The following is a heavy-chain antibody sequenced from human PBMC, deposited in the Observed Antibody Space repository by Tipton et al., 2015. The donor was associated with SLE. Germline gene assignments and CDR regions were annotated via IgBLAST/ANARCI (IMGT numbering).Heavy chain of an antibody. V-gene: IGHV3-53*01. Sequence: GSLRLSCAASGFTVSNSYMSWVRQAPGKGLEWVSVIYSGVTTYYADSVKGRFIISRDNAKRSLYLQMSSLRVEDTAIYYCARIKDSTESWGQGTLVTVSS. CDR2: IYSGVTT. CDR1: GFTVSNSY. CDR3: ARIKDSTES. D-gene: IGHD2-15*01. J-gene: IGHJ5*02.